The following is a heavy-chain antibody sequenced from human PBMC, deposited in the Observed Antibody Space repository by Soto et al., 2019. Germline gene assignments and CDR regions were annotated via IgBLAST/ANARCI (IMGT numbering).Heavy chain of an antibody. V-gene: IGHV3-33*01. CDR3: AGDRGAWNRKSYNWFDP. J-gene: IGHJ5*02. D-gene: IGHD1-1*01. Sequence: GGSLRLSCAASGFTFSSYGMHWVRQAPGKGLEWVAVIWYDGSNKYYADSVKGRFTISRDNSKNTLYLQMNSLRAEDTAVYYCAGDRGAWNRKSYNWFDPWGQGTLVTVSS. CDR2: IWYDGSNK. CDR1: GFTFSSYG.